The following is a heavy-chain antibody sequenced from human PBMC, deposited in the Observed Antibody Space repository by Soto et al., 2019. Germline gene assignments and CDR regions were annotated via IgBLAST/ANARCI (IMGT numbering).Heavy chain of an antibody. CDR3: ASGIDP. Sequence: EAQLVESGGDLVQPGGSLRLSCAASGFMFSDSWMNWVRQAPGKGLEWVANIKPDGSETAYVASVKGRFTISRDNAKKFLYLPMNSLRVDDTAVYYCASGIDPWGQGTLVTVSS. J-gene: IGHJ5*02. CDR2: IKPDGSET. V-gene: IGHV3-7*05. CDR1: GFMFSDSW.